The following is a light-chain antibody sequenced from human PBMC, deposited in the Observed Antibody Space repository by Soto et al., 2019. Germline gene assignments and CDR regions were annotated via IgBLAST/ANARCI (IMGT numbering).Light chain of an antibody. CDR3: QSYDSSLSGVV. Sequence: QSVLTHPPSVAGAPGQRVTISCTGSISNIGAGYDVHWYQQLPGTAPKLLIYGNSNRPSGVPDRFSGSKSGTSASLAITGLQAEDEADYYCQSYDSSLSGVVFGGGTKLTVL. V-gene: IGLV1-40*01. CDR2: GNS. J-gene: IGLJ2*01. CDR1: ISNIGAGYD.